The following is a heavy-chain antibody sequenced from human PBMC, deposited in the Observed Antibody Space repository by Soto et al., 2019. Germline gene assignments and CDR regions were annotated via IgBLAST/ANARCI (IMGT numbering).Heavy chain of an antibody. V-gene: IGHV1-69*06. CDR3: ARGVVSYYDFWSGSYRDGMDV. CDR1: GGTFSSYA. CDR2: IIPIFGTA. D-gene: IGHD3-3*01. J-gene: IGHJ6*02. Sequence: QVQLVQSGAEVKKPGSSVKVSCKASGGTFSSYAISWVRQAPGQGLEWMGGIIPIFGTANYAQKFQGRVTITADKSTSTAYMELSSLRSEDTAVYYCARGVVSYYDFWSGSYRDGMDVWGQGTTVTVSS.